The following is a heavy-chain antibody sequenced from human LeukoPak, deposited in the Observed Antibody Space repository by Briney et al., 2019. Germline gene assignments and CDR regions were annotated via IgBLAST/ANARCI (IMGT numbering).Heavy chain of an antibody. D-gene: IGHD3-10*01. V-gene: IGHV3-23*01. CDR2: ISGSGGST. Sequence: GGSLRLSCAASGFTFSSYAMSWVRQAPRKGLEWVSAISGSGGSTYYADSVKGRFTISRDNSKNTLYLQMNSLRAEDTAVYYCASARVDGSGRAFDPWGQGTLVTVSS. CDR1: GFTFSSYA. CDR3: ASARVDGSGRAFDP. J-gene: IGHJ5*02.